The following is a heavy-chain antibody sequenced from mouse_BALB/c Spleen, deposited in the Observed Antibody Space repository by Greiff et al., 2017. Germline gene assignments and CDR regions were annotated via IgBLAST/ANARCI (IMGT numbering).Heavy chain of an antibody. CDR1: GYAFSSSW. J-gene: IGHJ1*01. CDR3: ARITTAVWYFDV. D-gene: IGHD1-2*01. CDR2: IYPGDGDT. Sequence: QVQLQQSGPELVKPGASVKISCKASGYAFSSSWMNWVKQRPGQGLEWIGRIYPGDGDTNYNGKFKGKATLTADKSSSTAFMQLSSLTSVDSAVYFCARITTAVWYFDVWGEGTTVTVSS. V-gene: IGHV1-82*01.